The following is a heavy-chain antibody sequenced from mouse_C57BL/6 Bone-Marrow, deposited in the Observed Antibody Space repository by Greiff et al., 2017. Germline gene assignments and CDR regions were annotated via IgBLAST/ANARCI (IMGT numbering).Heavy chain of an antibody. CDR2: INPSSGYT. Sequence: QIQLQQSGAELAKPGASVKLSCKASGYTFTSYWMHWVKQRPGQGLEWIGYINPSSGYTKYNQKFKDKATLTADKSSSTAYMQLSSLTYEDSAVYYCARPLKMGYYAMDYWGQGTSVTVSS. CDR1: GYTFTSYW. CDR3: ARPLKMGYYAMDY. J-gene: IGHJ4*01. V-gene: IGHV1-7*01.